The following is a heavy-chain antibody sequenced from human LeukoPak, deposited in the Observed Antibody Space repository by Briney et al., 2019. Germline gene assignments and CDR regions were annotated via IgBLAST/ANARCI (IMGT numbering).Heavy chain of an antibody. V-gene: IGHV1-2*02. J-gene: IGHJ6*02. CDR1: GYTFTGQY. CDR2: INAKTGDT. CDR3: ARGYYGMDV. Sequence: ASVKVSCTGSGYTFTGQYLYWARKSPGQRPERMGWINAKTGDTDSAQNFRGRVTMTRDTSISTVYMEVSRLTSDDTAVYYCARGYYGMDVWGQGTTVTVSS.